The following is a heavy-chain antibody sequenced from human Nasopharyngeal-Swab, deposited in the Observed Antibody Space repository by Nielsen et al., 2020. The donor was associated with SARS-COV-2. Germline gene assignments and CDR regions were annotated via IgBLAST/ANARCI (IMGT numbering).Heavy chain of an antibody. J-gene: IGHJ4*02. Sequence: GEALKISWAASGFTFSNYRMHWVRQAPGKGLVWVSRINGDGSSLNYADFVKGRFTISTDNAKSTLYLAMNSLRAEDTAVYYCARGRGSSTSMIGYWGQGTLVTVSS. D-gene: IGHD2/OR15-2a*01. CDR1: GFTFSNYR. CDR3: ARGRGSSTSMIGY. CDR2: INGDGSSL. V-gene: IGHV3-74*01.